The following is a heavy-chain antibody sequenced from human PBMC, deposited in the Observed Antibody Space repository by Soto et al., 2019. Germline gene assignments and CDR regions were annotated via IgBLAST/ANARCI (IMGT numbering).Heavy chain of an antibody. V-gene: IGHV3-33*01. Sequence: GGSLRLSCAASGFTFSSYGMHWVRQAPGKGLEWVAVIWYDGSNKYYADSVKGRFTISRDNSKNTLYLQMNSLRAEDTAVYYCARERREDTAMVTQPNLYFDYWGQGTLVTVSS. CDR3: ARERREDTAMVTQPNLYFDY. CDR2: IWYDGSNK. CDR1: GFTFSSYG. D-gene: IGHD5-18*01. J-gene: IGHJ4*02.